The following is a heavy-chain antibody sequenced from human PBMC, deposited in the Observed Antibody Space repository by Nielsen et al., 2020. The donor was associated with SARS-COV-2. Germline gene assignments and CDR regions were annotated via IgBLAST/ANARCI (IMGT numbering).Heavy chain of an antibody. Sequence: GGYLRLSCAASGFTFSSYAMSWVRQAPGKGLEWVAVIWYDGSNKYYADSVKGRFTISRDNAKNSLYLQMNSLRAEDTAVYYCARVLYYDNSGFQFWGQGTLVTVSS. V-gene: IGHV3-33*08. CDR2: IWYDGSNK. D-gene: IGHD3-22*01. J-gene: IGHJ4*02. CDR3: ARVLYYDNSGFQF. CDR1: GFTFSSYA.